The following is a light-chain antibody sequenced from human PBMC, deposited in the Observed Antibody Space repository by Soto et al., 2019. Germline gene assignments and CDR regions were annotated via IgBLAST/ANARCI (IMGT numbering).Light chain of an antibody. V-gene: IGKV1-5*03. CDR2: KAS. J-gene: IGKJ4*01. CDR1: QSIDDW. CDR3: LQYHSFALT. Sequence: DIQMTQSPSTLSASVGDRVAITCRASQSIDDWLAWHQQKPGKAPKLLIYKASTLESGVPPRFSGSGSGTEFTLTINSLQPDDFVTYYCLQYHSFALTFGGGTTVEI.